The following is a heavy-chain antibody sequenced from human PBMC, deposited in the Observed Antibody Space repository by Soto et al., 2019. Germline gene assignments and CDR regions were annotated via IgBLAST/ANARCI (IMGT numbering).Heavy chain of an antibody. CDR1: GYTFTSYA. D-gene: IGHD3-22*01. CDR2: INAGNGNT. Sequence: GASVKVSCKASGYTFTSYAMHWVRQAPGQRLEWMGWINAGNGNTKYSQKFQGRVTITRDTSASTAYMELSSLRSEDTAVYYCARGGNYYDSSGYGHNFDYWGQGTLVTVSS. J-gene: IGHJ4*02. CDR3: ARGGNYYDSSGYGHNFDY. V-gene: IGHV1-3*01.